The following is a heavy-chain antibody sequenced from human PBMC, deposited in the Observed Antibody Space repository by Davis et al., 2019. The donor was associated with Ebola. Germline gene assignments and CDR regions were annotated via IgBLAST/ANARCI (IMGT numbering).Heavy chain of an antibody. V-gene: IGHV4-4*02. CDR3: ARVGGIVVAATIYYYYYGMDV. D-gene: IGHD2-15*01. Sequence: SETLSLTCAVSGGSISSSNWWSWVRQPPGKGLEWIGEINHSGSTNYNPSLKSRVTISVDTSKNQFSLKLSSVTAADTAVYYCARVGGIVVAATIYYYYYGMDVWGQGTTVTVSS. CDR1: GGSISSSNW. CDR2: INHSGST. J-gene: IGHJ6*02.